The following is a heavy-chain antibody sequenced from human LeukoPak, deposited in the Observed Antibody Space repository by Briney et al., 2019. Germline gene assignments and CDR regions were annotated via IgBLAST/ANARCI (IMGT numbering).Heavy chain of an antibody. V-gene: IGHV3-53*01. CDR1: GFTVSSNY. CDR3: ATRVTTGGGFDY. Sequence: PGGSLRLSCAASGFTVSSNYMSWVRQAPGKGLEWVSLIYSGGSTYYADSVKGRFTISRDNSKNTLYLQMNSLGAEDTAVYYCATRVTTGGGFDYWGQGTLVTVSS. D-gene: IGHD4-11*01. CDR2: IYSGGST. J-gene: IGHJ4*02.